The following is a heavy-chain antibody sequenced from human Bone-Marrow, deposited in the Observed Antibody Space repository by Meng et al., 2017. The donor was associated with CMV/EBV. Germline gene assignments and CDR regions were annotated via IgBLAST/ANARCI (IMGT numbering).Heavy chain of an antibody. V-gene: IGHV1-2*02. CDR1: GYTFTGYY. J-gene: IGHJ3*02. Sequence: ASVKVSCKASGYTFTGYYMHWVRQAPGQGLEWMGWINPNSGGTNYAQKFQGRVTMTRDTSISTAYMELRSLRSDDTAVYYCAMIAARRRPMDNDAFDIWGQGTMVTVPS. CDR2: INPNSGGT. CDR3: AMIAARRRPMDNDAFDI. D-gene: IGHD6-6*01.